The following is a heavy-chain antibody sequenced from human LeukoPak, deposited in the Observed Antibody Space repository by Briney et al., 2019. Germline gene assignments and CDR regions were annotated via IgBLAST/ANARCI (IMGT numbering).Heavy chain of an antibody. J-gene: IGHJ4*02. CDR3: AVLFYAVDY. CDR2: INHSGST. CDR1: GGSFSGYY. Sequence: PSETLSLTCAVYGGSFSGYYWSCIRQPPGKGLEWIGEINHSGSTNYNPSLKSRVTISVDTSKNQFSLKLSSVTAADTAVYYCAVLFYAVDYWGQGTLVTVSS. D-gene: IGHD3-16*01. V-gene: IGHV4-34*01.